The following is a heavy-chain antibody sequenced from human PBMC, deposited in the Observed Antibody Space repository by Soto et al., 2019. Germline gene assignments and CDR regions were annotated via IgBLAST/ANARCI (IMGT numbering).Heavy chain of an antibody. CDR1: GYTLTELS. Sequence: GASVKVSCKVSGYTLTELSMHWVRQAPGKGLEWMGGFDPEDGETIYAQKFQGRVTMTEDTSTDTAYMELSSLRSEDTAVYYCATHVLRFLEWLFDYWGQGTLVTVSS. J-gene: IGHJ4*02. D-gene: IGHD3-3*01. CDR2: FDPEDGET. V-gene: IGHV1-24*01. CDR3: ATHVLRFLEWLFDY.